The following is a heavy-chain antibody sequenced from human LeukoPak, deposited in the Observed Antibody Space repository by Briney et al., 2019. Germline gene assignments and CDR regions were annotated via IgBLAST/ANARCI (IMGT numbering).Heavy chain of an antibody. Sequence: PSQTLSLTCAVSGGSIRSSNYYWGWVRQPPGKGPEWIGTIYYSGTTYYSPSLESRVTISVDTPNNQFSLRLTSVTAADTAVYXXXRXXXXGVVLXVSTIMYFQNWGQGALVTVSS. D-gene: IGHD2-8*02. CDR2: IYYSGTT. CDR3: XRXXXXGVVLXVSTIMYFQN. CDR1: GGSIRSSNYY. V-gene: IGHV4-39*01. J-gene: IGHJ1*01.